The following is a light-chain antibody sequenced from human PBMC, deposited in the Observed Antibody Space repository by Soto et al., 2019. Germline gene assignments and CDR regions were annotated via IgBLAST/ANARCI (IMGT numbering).Light chain of an antibody. CDR1: SSDVGGYNY. J-gene: IGLJ1*01. V-gene: IGLV2-8*01. Sequence: QCLLTKPPSATGSPGQSVTISCTGTSSDVGGYNYVSWYQQHPGKAPKLMIYEVSKRPSGVPDRFSGSKSGNTASLTVSGLQAEDEADYYCSSYAGSNNLGVFGTGTKVTVL. CDR2: EVS. CDR3: SSYAGSNNLGV.